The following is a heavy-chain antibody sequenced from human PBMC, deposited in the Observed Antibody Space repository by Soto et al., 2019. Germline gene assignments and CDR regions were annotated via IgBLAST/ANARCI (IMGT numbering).Heavy chain of an antibody. D-gene: IGHD5-12*01. V-gene: IGHV1-69*13. CDR2: IIPIFGTA. J-gene: IGHJ6*02. Sequence: GASVKVSCEACGGSFSSYAISWVRQAPGQGLEWMGGIIPIFGTANYAQKFQGRVTITADESTSTAYMELSSLRSEDTAVYYCARDGYNTRYYYYYGMDVWGQGTTVTVSS. CDR1: GGSFSSYA. CDR3: ARDGYNTRYYYYYGMDV.